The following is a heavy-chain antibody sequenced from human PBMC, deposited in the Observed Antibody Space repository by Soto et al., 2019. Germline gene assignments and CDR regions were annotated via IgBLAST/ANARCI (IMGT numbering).Heavy chain of an antibody. Sequence: QVQLVQSGAEVKKPGASVKVSCKASGYTFTSYGISWVRQAPGQGLEWMGWISAHNGNTNYAQKLQGRVTVTTDTSTSTAYMELRSLRSDDTAVYYCARGGDPSGSYSKGGYYYYGMDVWGQGTTVTVSS. CDR1: GYTFTSYG. CDR2: ISAHNGNT. CDR3: ARGGDPSGSYSKGGYYYYGMDV. D-gene: IGHD1-26*01. J-gene: IGHJ6*02. V-gene: IGHV1-18*01.